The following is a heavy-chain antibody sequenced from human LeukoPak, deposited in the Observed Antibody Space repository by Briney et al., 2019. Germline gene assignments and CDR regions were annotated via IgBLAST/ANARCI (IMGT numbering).Heavy chain of an antibody. Sequence: GGSLRLSCAASGFTFNTFNMNWVRQAPGKGLEWVSSITSGGDYIYYADSVKGRFTTSRDNAKNSLSLQLNSLRVEDTAVYYCARGHYHVLGASYKWTPDYWGQGTLVTVSS. CDR1: GFTFNTFN. J-gene: IGHJ4*02. V-gene: IGHV3-21*01. D-gene: IGHD3-9*01. CDR2: ITSGGDYI. CDR3: ARGHYHVLGASYKWTPDY.